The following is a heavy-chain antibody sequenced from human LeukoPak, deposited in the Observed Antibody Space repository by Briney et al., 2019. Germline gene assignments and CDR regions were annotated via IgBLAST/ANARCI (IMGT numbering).Heavy chain of an antibody. J-gene: IGHJ4*02. CDR3: APNGGAVALDY. D-gene: IGHD6-19*01. CDR2: ISYDGSNK. Sequence: GGSLRLSCAASRFTFSSHEMNWVRQAPGKGLEWVAVISYDGSNKYYADSVKGRFTISRDNSKNTLYLQMNSLRAEDTAVYYCAPNGGAVALDYWGQGTLVTVSS. V-gene: IGHV3-30*03. CDR1: RFTFSSHE.